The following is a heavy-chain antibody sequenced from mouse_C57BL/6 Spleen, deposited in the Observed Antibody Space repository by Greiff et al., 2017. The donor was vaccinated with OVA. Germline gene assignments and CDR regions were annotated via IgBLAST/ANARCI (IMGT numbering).Heavy chain of an antibody. J-gene: IGHJ4*01. CDR3: AREGGPMDY. CDR1: GYTFTSYW. Sequence: QVQLQQPGAELVRPGSSVKLSCKASGYTFTSYWLHWVKQRPIQGLEWIGNIDPSDSETHYNQKFKDKATLTVDKSSSTAYMQLSSLTSEDSAVYYCAREGGPMDYWGQGTSVTVSS. V-gene: IGHV1-52*01. CDR2: IDPSDSET.